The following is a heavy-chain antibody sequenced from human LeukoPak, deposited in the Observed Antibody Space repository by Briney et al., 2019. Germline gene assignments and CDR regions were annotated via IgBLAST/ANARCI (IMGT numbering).Heavy chain of an antibody. Sequence: SETLSLTCAVSGGSISSSNWWSWVRQPPGKGLEWIGEIYHSGSTNYNPSLKSRVTISVDKSKNQFSLKLSSVTAADTAVYYRARGGYYGSGSYSQFDYWGQGTLVTVSS. D-gene: IGHD3-10*01. CDR2: IYHSGST. CDR3: ARGGYYGSGSYSQFDY. V-gene: IGHV4-4*02. CDR1: GGSISSSNW. J-gene: IGHJ4*02.